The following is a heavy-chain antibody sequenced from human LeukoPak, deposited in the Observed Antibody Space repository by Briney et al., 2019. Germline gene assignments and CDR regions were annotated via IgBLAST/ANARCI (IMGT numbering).Heavy chain of an antibody. CDR1: GYTFDTYG. J-gene: IGHJ4*02. Sequence: ASVKVSCEASGYTFDTYGISWVRQAPGQGLEWMGWISVYNGHTNYARKLQGRVTMTTDTSTSTAYLELRSLRSDDTAVYYCARDSRSGYYPIDYWGQGTLVTVSS. D-gene: IGHD3-22*01. V-gene: IGHV1-18*01. CDR3: ARDSRSGYYPIDY. CDR2: ISVYNGHT.